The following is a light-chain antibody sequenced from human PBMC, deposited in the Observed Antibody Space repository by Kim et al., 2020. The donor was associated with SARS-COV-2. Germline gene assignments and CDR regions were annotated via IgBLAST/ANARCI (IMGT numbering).Light chain of an antibody. CDR3: QHHSNWYT. CDR2: AAS. CDR1: QSVSNY. V-gene: IGKV3-11*01. Sequence: SAIISCTGAQSVSNYFSWHQQTPDPATLLLISAASIRATGIPAWFSGSASATDFPITISRLAHEAFAVYYCQHHSNWYTFVQGTKLEI. J-gene: IGKJ2*01.